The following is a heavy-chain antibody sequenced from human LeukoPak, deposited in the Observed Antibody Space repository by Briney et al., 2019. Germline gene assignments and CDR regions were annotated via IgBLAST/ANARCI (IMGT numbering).Heavy chain of an antibody. Sequence: NTSETLSLTCTVSGGSISSYYWNWIRQPPGKGLEWIGYIYYSGSTNYNPSLKSRVTISVDTSKNQFSLKLSSVTAADTAVYYCARVGWYPKSFQHWGQGALVTVSS. CDR1: GGSISSYY. CDR2: IYYSGST. J-gene: IGHJ1*01. D-gene: IGHD6-19*01. CDR3: ARVGWYPKSFQH. V-gene: IGHV4-59*01.